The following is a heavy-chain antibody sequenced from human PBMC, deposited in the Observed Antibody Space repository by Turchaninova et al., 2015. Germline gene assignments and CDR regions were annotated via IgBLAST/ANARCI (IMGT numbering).Heavy chain of an antibody. CDR1: GDNVSGKRVL. Sequence: QVQLQQSGPGLVKPSQPLSVPCVLSGDNVSGKRVLWNWSRQSPSRGLEWLGRTYYRSKWFYDYAGSVRSRASINADTTKNQFSLHLDSVTPEDTAVYYCVREGSNWYDYWGQGILVTVSS. V-gene: IGHV6-1*01. J-gene: IGHJ4*02. CDR2: TYYRSKWFY. CDR3: VREGSNWYDY. D-gene: IGHD4-11*01.